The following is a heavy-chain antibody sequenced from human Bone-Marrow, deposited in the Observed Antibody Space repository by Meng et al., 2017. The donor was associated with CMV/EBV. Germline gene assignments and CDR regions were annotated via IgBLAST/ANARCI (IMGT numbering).Heavy chain of an antibody. CDR2: INPNSGGT. Sequence: ASVKVSCKASGGTFSSYAISWVRQAPGQGLEWMGGINPNSGGTNYAQKFQGRVTMTRDTSISTAYMELSRLRSDDTAVYYCASDSSGYHYWGQGTLVTVSS. CDR1: GGTFSSYA. V-gene: IGHV1-2*02. CDR3: ASDSSGYHY. D-gene: IGHD3-22*01. J-gene: IGHJ4*02.